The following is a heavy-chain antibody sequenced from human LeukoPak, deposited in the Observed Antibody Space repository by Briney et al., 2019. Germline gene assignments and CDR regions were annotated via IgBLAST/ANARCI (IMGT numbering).Heavy chain of an antibody. V-gene: IGHV1-2*02. CDR1: GYTFTGYY. CDR2: INPNSGGT. D-gene: IGHD6-6*01. CDR3: AGISEYRSSTSSSYAFNI. J-gene: IGHJ3*02. Sequence: ASVKVSCKASGYTFTGYYMHWVRQAPRQGLEWMGLINPNSGGTNYAQKLQGRVTMTTDTSTSTAYMELRSLRSDDTAVYYCAGISEYRSSTSSSYAFNIWGQGTMITVSS.